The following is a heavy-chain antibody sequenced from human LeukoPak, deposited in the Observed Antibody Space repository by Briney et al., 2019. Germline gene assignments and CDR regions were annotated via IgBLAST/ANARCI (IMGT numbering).Heavy chain of an antibody. Sequence: SETQSLTCTVSGGSISSYYWSWVRQPPGKGLEWIGYIYYSGSTNYNPSLKSRVTISVDTSKNQFSLKLSSVTAADTAVYYCARGQAYYFDYWGQGTLVTVSS. V-gene: IGHV4-59*01. J-gene: IGHJ4*02. CDR3: ARGQAYYFDY. CDR2: IYYSGST. CDR1: GGSISSYY.